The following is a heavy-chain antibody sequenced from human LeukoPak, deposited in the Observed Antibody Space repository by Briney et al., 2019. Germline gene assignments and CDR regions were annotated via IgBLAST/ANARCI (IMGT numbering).Heavy chain of an antibody. CDR1: GFTFSRYG. Sequence: GGSLRLSCAASGFTFSRYGMHWIRQAPGKGMEWVAFIWYDGKNDQEYAESVKGRFTISRDNSKNTLYLQMNSLRTEDTAMYYCAKDRCSSSTCREAFEIWGQGTLVTVSS. J-gene: IGHJ3*02. CDR3: AKDRCSSSTCREAFEI. CDR2: IWYDGKNDQ. D-gene: IGHD2-2*01. V-gene: IGHV3-30*02.